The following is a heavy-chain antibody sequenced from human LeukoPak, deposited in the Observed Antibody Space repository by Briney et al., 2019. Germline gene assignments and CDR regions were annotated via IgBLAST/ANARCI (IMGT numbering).Heavy chain of an antibody. CDR1: GFTFSSYW. D-gene: IGHD3-9*01. V-gene: IGHV3-7*01. CDR2: IKQDGSEK. Sequence: QAGGSLRLSCAASGFTFSSYWMSWVRQAPGKGLEWVANIKQDGSEKYYVDSVKGRFTTSRDNAKNSLYLQMDSLRAEDTAVYYCAREGRYFDWFNAFDIWGQGTMVTVSS. J-gene: IGHJ3*02. CDR3: AREGRYFDWFNAFDI.